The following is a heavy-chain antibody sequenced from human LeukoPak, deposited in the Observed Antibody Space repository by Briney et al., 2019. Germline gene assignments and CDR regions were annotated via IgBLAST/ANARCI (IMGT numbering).Heavy chain of an antibody. Sequence: AGGSLRLSCAASGFTFSSYYMTWVRQAPGKGLEWVATIKGDGSETYYMDSVKGRFTISRDNAKNSLYVQMNSLRAEDTAVYYCASQSWGWLDPWGQGTLVTVSS. D-gene: IGHD3-16*01. V-gene: IGHV3-7*01. CDR2: IKGDGSET. CDR3: ASQSWGWLDP. CDR1: GFTFSSYY. J-gene: IGHJ5*02.